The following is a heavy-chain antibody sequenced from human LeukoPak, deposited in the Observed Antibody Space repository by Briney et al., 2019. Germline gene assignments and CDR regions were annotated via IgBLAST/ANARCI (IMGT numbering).Heavy chain of an antibody. J-gene: IGHJ4*02. V-gene: IGHV3-49*03. CDR1: GFTFGDYA. CDR2: IRSKTYGGTT. CDR3: TRTHYYYDSSGYYVDY. D-gene: IGHD3-22*01. Sequence: SGGSLLLSCTASGFTFGDYAVSWFRQAPGKGLEWVGFIRSKTYGGTTEYAASVKGRFTISRDDSKSVAYLQMHSLKTEDTGIYYCTRTHYYYDSSGYYVDYWGQGTLVTVSS.